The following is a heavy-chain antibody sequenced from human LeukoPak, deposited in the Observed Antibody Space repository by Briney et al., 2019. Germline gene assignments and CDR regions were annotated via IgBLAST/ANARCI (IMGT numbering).Heavy chain of an antibody. J-gene: IGHJ4*02. Sequence: GGSLRLSCAASGFAFSSYWMHRVRQAPGKGLVWVSRIKSDGSSTDYADSVKGRFTISRDNAKNSLYLQMNSLRAEDTAVYYCARVENGYYYDSSGYSFDYWGQGTLVTVSS. CDR2: IKSDGSST. V-gene: IGHV3-74*01. D-gene: IGHD3-22*01. CDR1: GFAFSSYW. CDR3: ARVENGYYYDSSGYSFDY.